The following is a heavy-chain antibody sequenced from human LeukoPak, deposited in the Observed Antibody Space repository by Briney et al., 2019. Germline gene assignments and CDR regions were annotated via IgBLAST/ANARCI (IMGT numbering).Heavy chain of an antibody. CDR3: AKDRGSGSYRGGDAFDI. J-gene: IGHJ3*02. CDR2: ISWNSGSI. CDR1: GFTFDDYA. Sequence: GRSLRLSCAASGFTFDDYAMHWVRQAPGKGLEWVSGISWNSGSIGYADSVKGRFTISRDNAKNSLYLQMNSLRAEDTALYYCAKDRGSGSYRGGDAFDIWGQGTMVTVSS. D-gene: IGHD3-10*01. V-gene: IGHV3-9*01.